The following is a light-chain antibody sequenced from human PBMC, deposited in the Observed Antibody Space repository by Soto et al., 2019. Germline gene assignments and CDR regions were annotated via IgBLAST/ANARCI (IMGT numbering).Light chain of an antibody. V-gene: IGKV1-5*01. CDR2: DGS. CDR1: QSISRW. Sequence: DIQMTQSPSTLSASVGDRVTITCRASQSISRWLAGYQQKPGKAPKALIYDGSSLESGVPSRFSGTGLGTEFTLTIGSLQPGDFATYYCQQYNRYSCGFGQGTKM. J-gene: IGKJ1*01. CDR3: QQYNRYSCG.